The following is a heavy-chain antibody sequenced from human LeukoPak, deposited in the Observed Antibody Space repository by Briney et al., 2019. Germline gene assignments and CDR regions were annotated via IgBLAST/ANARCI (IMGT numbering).Heavy chain of an antibody. D-gene: IGHD3-22*01. CDR3: AREVGYYDSSGYSTYFDY. Sequence: PSETLSLTCTVSGGSISSGDYYWSWIRQPPGKGLEWIGYIYYSGSTNYNPSLKSRVTISVDTSKNQFSLKLSSVTAADTAVYYCAREVGYYDSSGYSTYFDYWGQGTLVTVSS. CDR2: IYYSGST. V-gene: IGHV4-61*08. CDR1: GGSISSGDYY. J-gene: IGHJ4*02.